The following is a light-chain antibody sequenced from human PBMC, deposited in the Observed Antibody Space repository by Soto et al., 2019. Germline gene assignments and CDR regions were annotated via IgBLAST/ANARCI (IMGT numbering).Light chain of an antibody. CDR2: EVS. Sequence: QPILTQPACVSLSPGQSITISCTGTTSDVRGYKHVSWYQHHPGKAPKLMIYEVSNRPSGVSNRFSGSKSGYTASLTISGLQAEDEADYYCNSQRSSGTRVFGTGTKVTVL. CDR1: TSDVRGYKH. J-gene: IGLJ1*01. V-gene: IGLV2-14*01. CDR3: NSQRSSGTRV.